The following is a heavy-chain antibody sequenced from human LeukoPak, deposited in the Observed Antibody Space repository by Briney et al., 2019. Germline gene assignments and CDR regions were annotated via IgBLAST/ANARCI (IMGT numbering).Heavy chain of an antibody. V-gene: IGHV3-30*03. J-gene: IGHJ4*02. CDR1: GFTFSNYG. CDR2: ISYDGSRK. D-gene: IGHD5-18*01. CDR3: ARDRSYGSFNY. Sequence: GRSLRLSCAASGFTFSNYGMHWVRQAPGKGLEWVAVISYDGSRKYYADSVKGRFTISRDNSKNSLYLQMSSLRAEDTAVYYCARDRSYGSFNYWGQGTLVTVSS.